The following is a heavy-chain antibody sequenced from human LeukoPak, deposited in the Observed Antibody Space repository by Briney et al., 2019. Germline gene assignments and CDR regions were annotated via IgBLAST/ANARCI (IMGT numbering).Heavy chain of an antibody. CDR1: GGSISSYY. CDR3: ARERGGKIVVVITD. CDR2: IYTSGST. V-gene: IGHV4-4*07. J-gene: IGHJ4*02. Sequence: SETLSLTCTVSGGSISSYYWSWIRQPAGKGLEWIGRIYTSGSTNYNPSLKGRVTISVDKSKNQFSLKLSSVTAADTAVYYCARERGGKIVVVITDWGQGTLVTVSS. D-gene: IGHD3-22*01.